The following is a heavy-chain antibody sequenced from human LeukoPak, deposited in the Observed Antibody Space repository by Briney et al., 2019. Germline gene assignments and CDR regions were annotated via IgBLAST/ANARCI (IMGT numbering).Heavy chain of an antibody. CDR2: IYYSGST. J-gene: IGHJ4*02. Sequence: SETLSLTCTVSGGSVSSGNYYWSWIRQPPGKGLEWIGYIYYSGSTNYNPSLKSRVTISVDTSKNQFSLNLSSVTAADTAVYYCARDFHSRYGGRYLDYWGQGTLVTVSS. D-gene: IGHD1-26*01. CDR3: ARDFHSRYGGRYLDY. V-gene: IGHV4-61*01. CDR1: GGSVSSGNYY.